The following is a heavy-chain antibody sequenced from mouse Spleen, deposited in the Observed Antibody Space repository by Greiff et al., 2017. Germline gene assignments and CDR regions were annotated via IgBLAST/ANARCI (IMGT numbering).Heavy chain of an antibody. D-gene: IGHD1-2*01. V-gene: IGHV1-80*01. CDR2: IYPGDGDT. CDR3: ARDGTTAGYFDV. J-gene: IGHJ1*01. Sequence: QVQLQQSGAELVRPGSSVKISCKASGYAFSSYWMNWVKQRPGQGLEWIGQIYPGDGDTNYNGKFKGKATLTADKSSSTAYMQLSSLTSEDSAVYFCARDGTTAGYFDVWGAGTTVTVSS. CDR1: GYAFSSYW.